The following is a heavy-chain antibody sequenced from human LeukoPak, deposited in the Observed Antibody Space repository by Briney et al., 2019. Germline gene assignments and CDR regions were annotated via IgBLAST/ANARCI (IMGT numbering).Heavy chain of an antibody. V-gene: IGHV1-8*01. J-gene: IGHJ6*03. CDR2: MNPNSGNT. CDR3: ARTTVGRKYDFWSGYYFGSYYMDV. CDR1: GYTFTSYD. D-gene: IGHD3-3*01. Sequence: ASVKVSCKASGYTFTSYDINWVRQAPGQGLEWMGWMNPNSGNTGYAQKFQGRVTMTRNTSISTAYMELSSLRSEDTAVYYCARTTVGRKYDFWSGYYFGSYYMDVWGKGTTVTVSS.